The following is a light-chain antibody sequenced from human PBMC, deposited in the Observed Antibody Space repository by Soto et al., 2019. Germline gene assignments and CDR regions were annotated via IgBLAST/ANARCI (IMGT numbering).Light chain of an antibody. CDR1: SSNIGSNY. Sequence: QSVLTQPPSASGTPGQRVTISCSGSSSNIGSNYVYWYQQLPGTAPQLLIYSNNQRPSGVPDRFSGSKSGTSASLAISGLRSEDEADYYCAAWDGSMSVVFGGGTKLTVL. CDR3: AAWDGSMSVV. J-gene: IGLJ2*01. CDR2: SNN. V-gene: IGLV1-47*02.